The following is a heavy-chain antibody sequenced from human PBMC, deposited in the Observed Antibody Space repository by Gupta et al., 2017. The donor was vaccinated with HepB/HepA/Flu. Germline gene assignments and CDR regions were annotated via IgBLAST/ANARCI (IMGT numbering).Heavy chain of an antibody. CDR2: IKPDGSEK. J-gene: IGHJ4*01. CDR3: ARGVGPTAFGY. Sequence: ELQLVESGGGLVQPGGSLRLFCSASRFTFSSYWMSWVRQVPGKGLEWAANIKPDGSEKYYVDSVKGRFTISRDNAKNSLYLQMNSLRVEDTAVYYCARGVGPTAFGYWGHGTLVTVSS. D-gene: IGHD1-26*01. CDR1: RFTFSSYW. V-gene: IGHV3-7*01.